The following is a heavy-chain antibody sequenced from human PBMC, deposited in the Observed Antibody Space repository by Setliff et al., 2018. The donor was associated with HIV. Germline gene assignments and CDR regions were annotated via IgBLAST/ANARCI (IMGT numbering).Heavy chain of an antibody. V-gene: IGHV1-18*01. CDR2: INTHSGYT. D-gene: IGHD5-12*01. Sequence: GASVKVSCKASGYTFNNYGISWVRQAPRQGLEWMGWINTHSGYTNYAQNVQGRVTVTMGTSTSTAYMELRSLKSDDTAVYYCARGKTWLRFLDYWGQGTLVTVSS. CDR1: GYTFNNYG. J-gene: IGHJ4*02. CDR3: ARGKTWLRFLDY.